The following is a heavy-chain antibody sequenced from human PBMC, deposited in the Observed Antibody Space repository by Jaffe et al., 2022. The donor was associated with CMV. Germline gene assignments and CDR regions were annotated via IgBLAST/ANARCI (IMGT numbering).Heavy chain of an antibody. CDR3: AKVGAYYYDSSGYSILDY. V-gene: IGHV3-23*04. D-gene: IGHD3-22*01. CDR2: ISGSGGST. CDR1: GFTFSSYA. J-gene: IGHJ4*02. Sequence: EVQLVESGGGLVQPGGSLRLSCAASGFTFSSYAMSWVRQAPGKGLEWVSAISGSGGSTYYADSVKGRFTISRDNSKNTLYLQMNSLRAEDTAVYYCAKVGAYYYDSSGYSILDYWGQGTLVTVSS.